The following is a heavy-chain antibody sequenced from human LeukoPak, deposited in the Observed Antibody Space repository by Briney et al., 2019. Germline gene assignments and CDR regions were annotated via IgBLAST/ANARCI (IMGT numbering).Heavy chain of an antibody. CDR2: ISSGGGYI. J-gene: IGHJ4*02. CDR3: TRYYDDTGPTCY. V-gene: IGHV3-21*01. Sequence: PGGSLRLSCAASGFTFSSYSMNWVRQAPGKGLEWVSDISSGGGYIYYAESVKGRFTISRDNAKNAMFLQMNSLTAEDTAVYYCTRYYDDTGPTCYWGEGLLVTVSS. D-gene: IGHD3-16*01. CDR1: GFTFSSYS.